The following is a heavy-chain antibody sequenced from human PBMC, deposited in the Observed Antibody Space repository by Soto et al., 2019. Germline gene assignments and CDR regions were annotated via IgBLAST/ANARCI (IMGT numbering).Heavy chain of an antibody. D-gene: IGHD3-9*01. V-gene: IGHV4-31*03. CDR3: ARGEVLRYFDWLLFPWFDP. Sequence: SETRSLTCTVSGGSISSGGYYWSWIRQHPGKGLEWIGYIYYSGSTYYNPSLKSRVTISVDTSKNQFSLKLSSVTAADTAVYYCARGEVLRYFDWLLFPWFDPWGQGTLVTVSS. CDR2: IYYSGST. CDR1: GGSISSGGYY. J-gene: IGHJ5*02.